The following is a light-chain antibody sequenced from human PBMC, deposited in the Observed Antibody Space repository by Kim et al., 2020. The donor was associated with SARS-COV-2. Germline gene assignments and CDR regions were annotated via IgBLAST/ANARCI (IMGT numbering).Light chain of an antibody. Sequence: RGERATLSCRASQSVSSSYLAWYQQKPGQAPRLLIYGASSRATGIPDRFSGSGSGTDFTLTISRLEPEDFAVYYCQQYGSSPPWTFGQGTKVDIK. V-gene: IGKV3-20*01. CDR3: QQYGSSPPWT. CDR2: GAS. CDR1: QSVSSSY. J-gene: IGKJ1*01.